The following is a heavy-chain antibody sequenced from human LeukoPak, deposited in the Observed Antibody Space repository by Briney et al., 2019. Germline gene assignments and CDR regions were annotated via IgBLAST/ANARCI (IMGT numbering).Heavy chain of an antibody. J-gene: IGHJ3*02. CDR3: ARGDSSSWDPTTDALDI. Sequence: GGSLRLSCAASGFTFSSYDMHWVRQATGKGLEWVSAIGTAGDTYYPGSVKGRFTISRENAKNSLYLQMNSLRAGDTAVYYCARGDSSSWDPTTDALDIWGQGTMVTVSS. CDR2: IGTAGDT. V-gene: IGHV3-13*01. D-gene: IGHD6-13*01. CDR1: GFTFSSYD.